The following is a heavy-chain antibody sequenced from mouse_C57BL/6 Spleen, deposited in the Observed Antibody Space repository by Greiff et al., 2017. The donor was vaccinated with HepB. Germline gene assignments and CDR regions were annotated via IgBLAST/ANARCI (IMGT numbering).Heavy chain of an antibody. Sequence: EVKLMESGPGLVKPSQSLSLTCSVTGYSITSGYYWNWIRQFPGNKLEWMGYISYDGSNNYNPSLKNRISITRDTAKNQFFLKLNSVTTEDTATYYGALCNQSYAMDYGGQGTSVTVSS. V-gene: IGHV3-6*01. CDR2: ISYDGSN. J-gene: IGHJ4*01. CDR1: GYSITSGYY. D-gene: IGHD2-1*01. CDR3: ALCNQSYAMDY.